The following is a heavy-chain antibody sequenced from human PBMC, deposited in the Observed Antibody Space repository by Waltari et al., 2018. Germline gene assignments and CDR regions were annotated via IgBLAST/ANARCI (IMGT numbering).Heavy chain of an antibody. D-gene: IGHD3-10*01. V-gene: IGHV1-69-2*01. CDR2: DDPEDGET. CDR1: GYRFTDYY. J-gene: IGHJ3*01. Sequence: EVQLLQSGTELKKPGSTVKISCQVSGYRFTDYYIHWVQQAPGKGPQWMGLDDPEDGETIYAERFHGRVTITADTSTETAFMELSSLTSDDTAVYYCVTALGDRSSASRPFDVWGLGTLITVSS. CDR3: VTALGDRSSASRPFDV.